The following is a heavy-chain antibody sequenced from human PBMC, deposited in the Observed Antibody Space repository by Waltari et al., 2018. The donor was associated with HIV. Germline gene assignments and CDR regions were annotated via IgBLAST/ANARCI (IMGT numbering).Heavy chain of an antibody. CDR3: ARYPLAAAGDSYYFMDV. J-gene: IGHJ6*03. D-gene: IGHD6-13*01. CDR1: GGTVSSGSSY. V-gene: IGHV4-61*01. CDR2: IYYRGSP. Sequence: QVQLQESGPGLLTPSETLSLTCSVSGGTVSSGSSYWPWIRQSPGKGLEWMGYIYYRGSPKYNPSLKSRVTISVDSSKNQFSLRLNSLTAADTAVYYCARYPLAAAGDSYYFMDVWGKGTTVTVSS.